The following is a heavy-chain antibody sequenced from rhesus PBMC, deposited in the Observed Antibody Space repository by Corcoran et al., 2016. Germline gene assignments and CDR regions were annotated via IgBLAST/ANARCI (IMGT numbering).Heavy chain of an antibody. CDR1: GGSISSSY. CDR2: IYGSGSRT. Sequence: QLQLQESGPGLVKPSETLSVTCAVSGGSISSSYWSWIRQAPGKGLEWSGFIYGSGSRTNPTPPLKVRVPLSVDTSKTQLSLKLSSVTAADTAVYYCASHEGVEDDYGYYYTAAYWGQGVLVTVSS. CDR3: ASHEGVEDDYGYYYTAAY. D-gene: IGHD3-9*01. V-gene: IGHV4-169*02. J-gene: IGHJ4*01.